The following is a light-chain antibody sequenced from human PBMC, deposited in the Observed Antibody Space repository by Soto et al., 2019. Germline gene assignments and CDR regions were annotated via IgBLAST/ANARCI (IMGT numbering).Light chain of an antibody. Sequence: QSALTQPASVSGSPGQSITISCSGSNSDVGGYNYVSWYQQYAGKAPKLMIYEVSNRPSGVSSRFSGSKSGNTASLTISGLQADDEAAYFCGSYRVDSRWVFGGGTKLTVL. J-gene: IGLJ3*02. V-gene: IGLV2-14*01. CDR1: NSDVGGYNY. CDR3: GSYRVDSRWV. CDR2: EVS.